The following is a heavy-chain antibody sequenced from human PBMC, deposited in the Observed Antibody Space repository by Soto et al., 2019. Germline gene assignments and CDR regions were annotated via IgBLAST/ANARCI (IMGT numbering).Heavy chain of an antibody. J-gene: IGHJ4*02. CDR1: Y. CDR2: INYSGST. V-gene: IGHV4-59*12. CDR3: GKGGIAAEERVLNY. Sequence: YCRCISKNPGKGLEWIGYINYSGSTNYNPSLKSRVTISADTSKNQFSLKLSSVTAADTAVYYCGKGGIAAEERVLNYWGKGTVVT. D-gene: IGHD6-13*01.